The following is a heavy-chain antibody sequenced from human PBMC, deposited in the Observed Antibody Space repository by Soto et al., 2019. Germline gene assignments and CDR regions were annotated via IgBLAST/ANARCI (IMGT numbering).Heavy chain of an antibody. Sequence: QITLKESGPTLVKPTQTLTLTCTFSGFSLSTSGVGVGWIRQPPGKALEWLALIYWDDDKRYSPSLKSRLTITXXTXKXXVVLTMTHMDPVDTDTYYCAHRDCGGDCYSFAFDIWGQGTMVTVSS. V-gene: IGHV2-5*02. D-gene: IGHD2-21*02. CDR1: GFSLSTSGVG. J-gene: IGHJ3*02. CDR3: AHRDCGGDCYSFAFDI. CDR2: IYWDDDK.